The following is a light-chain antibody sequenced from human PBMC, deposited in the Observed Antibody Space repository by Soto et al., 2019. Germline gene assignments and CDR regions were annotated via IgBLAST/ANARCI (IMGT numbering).Light chain of an antibody. J-gene: IGKJ4*01. CDR3: QPYNDWPPHLT. Sequence: EIVMTQSPATLSVSVGERATLSCRASHSVSSKLAWYQQKRGQAPRLLIYGASTMATGIPVSFSGSGSGTEFTLTISSLQSEDFAVYYCQPYNDWPPHLTFGGWTKVEIK. V-gene: IGKV3-15*01. CDR1: HSVSSK. CDR2: GAS.